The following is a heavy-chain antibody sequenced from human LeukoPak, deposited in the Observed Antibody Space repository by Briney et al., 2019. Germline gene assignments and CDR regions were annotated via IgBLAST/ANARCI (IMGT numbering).Heavy chain of an antibody. Sequence: TGGSLRLSCAASGFTVSGNYMSWVRQAPGKGLEWVSVIYSGGRTYYADSVKGRFTISRDISKNTLYLRMNSLRAEDTAVYYCARSFDDSSGYYYPDYWGQGTLVTVSS. CDR2: IYSGGRT. V-gene: IGHV3-53*01. D-gene: IGHD3-22*01. CDR3: ARSFDDSSGYYYPDY. CDR1: GFTVSGNY. J-gene: IGHJ4*02.